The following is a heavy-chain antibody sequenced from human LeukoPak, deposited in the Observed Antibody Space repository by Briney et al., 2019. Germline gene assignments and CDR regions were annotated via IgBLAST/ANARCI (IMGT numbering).Heavy chain of an antibody. CDR3: ARDRRPVRYDSGGYYPHCVGCAFDI. CDR2: ISSSGSTI. J-gene: IGHJ3*02. D-gene: IGHD3-22*01. Sequence: GGSLRLSCAASGFTFSDYYMSWIRQAPGKGLGWVSYISSSGSTIYYADSVKGRFTISRDNAKNSLYLQMNSLRAEDTAVYYCARDRRPVRYDSGGYYPHCVGCAFDIWGQGTMVTVSS. V-gene: IGHV3-11*04. CDR1: GFTFSDYY.